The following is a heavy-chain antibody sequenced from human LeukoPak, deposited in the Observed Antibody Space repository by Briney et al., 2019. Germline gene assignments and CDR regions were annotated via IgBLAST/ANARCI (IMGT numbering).Heavy chain of an antibody. J-gene: IGHJ4*02. CDR1: GGSISSSSYY. D-gene: IGHD4-11*01. Sequence: SETLTLTCTVSGGSISSSSYYWGWLRPPPGQGLEWIGSIYYSGSNYYNPPLKSRVTISVDTSKNQFSRKLSSVTAADTAVYYCASGPTVTTSDYWGQGTLVTVSS. V-gene: IGHV4-39*01. CDR2: IYYSGSN. CDR3: ASGPTVTTSDY.